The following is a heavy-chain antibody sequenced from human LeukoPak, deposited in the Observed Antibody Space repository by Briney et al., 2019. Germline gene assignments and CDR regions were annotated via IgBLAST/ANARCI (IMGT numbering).Heavy chain of an antibody. D-gene: IGHD3-22*01. CDR3: ARGSYYDSSGYWY. Sequence: GGSLRLSCAASGFTFSSYAMSWVRQAPGKGLEWVSAISGSGGSTYYADSVKGRFTISRDNSKNTLYLQMNSLRAEDTAVYYCARGSYYDSSGYWYWGQGTLVTVSS. CDR2: ISGSGGST. V-gene: IGHV3-23*01. CDR1: GFTFSSYA. J-gene: IGHJ4*02.